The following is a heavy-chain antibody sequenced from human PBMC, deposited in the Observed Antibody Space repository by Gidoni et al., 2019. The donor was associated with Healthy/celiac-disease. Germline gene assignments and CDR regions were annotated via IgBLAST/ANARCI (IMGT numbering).Heavy chain of an antibody. CDR3: ARDVLGDYVWGSYRYRYFDY. Sequence: EVQLVESGGGLVQPGGSLRLSCAASGFTFSSYWMRWVRQAPGKGLEWVANIKQDGSEKYYVDSVKGRFTSSRDNAKNSLYLQMNSLRAEDTAVYYCARDVLGDYVWGSYRYRYFDYWGQGTLVTVSS. CDR1: GFTFSSYW. V-gene: IGHV3-7*03. J-gene: IGHJ4*02. D-gene: IGHD3-16*02. CDR2: IKQDGSEK.